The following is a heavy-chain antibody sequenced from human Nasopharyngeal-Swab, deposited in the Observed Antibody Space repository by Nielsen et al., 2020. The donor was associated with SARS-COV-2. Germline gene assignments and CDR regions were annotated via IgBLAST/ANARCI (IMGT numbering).Heavy chain of an antibody. D-gene: IGHD4-17*01. V-gene: IGHV4-34*01. CDR1: GGSFSGYY. J-gene: IGHJ2*01. Sequence: SETLSLTCAVYGGSFSGYYWSWIRQPPGKGLEWIGEINHSGSTNYNPSLKSRVTISVDTSKNQFSLKLNSVTAADTAVYYCARASTVTTFLDLWGRGTLVTVSS. CDR2: INHSGST. CDR3: ARASTVTTFLDL.